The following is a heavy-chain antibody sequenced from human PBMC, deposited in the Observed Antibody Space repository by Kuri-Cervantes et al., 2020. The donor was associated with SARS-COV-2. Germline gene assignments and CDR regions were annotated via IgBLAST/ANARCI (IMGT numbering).Heavy chain of an antibody. CDR1: GFTFSSYE. CDR2: ISSSGSTI. Sequence: GESLKISCAASGFTFSSYEMNWVRQAPGKGLEWVSYISSSGSTIYYADSVKGRFTISRDNAKNSLYLQMNSLRAEDTAVYYCARGDSSGYYYRLDYWGQGTLVTVSS. J-gene: IGHJ4*02. V-gene: IGHV3-48*03. D-gene: IGHD3-22*01. CDR3: ARGDSSGYYYRLDY.